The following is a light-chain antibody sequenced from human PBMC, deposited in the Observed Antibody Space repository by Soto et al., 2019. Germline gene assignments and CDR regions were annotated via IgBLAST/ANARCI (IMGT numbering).Light chain of an antibody. V-gene: IGKV3D-15*01. CDR1: QSVSSN. J-gene: IGKJ1*01. CDR2: GAS. Sequence: EIVMTQSPATLSVSPGERATLSCRASQSVSSNLAWYQQKPGQAPRLLIYGASAWATGISARFSGSGSGTEFTLTITGLQPDDFATYYCQQYNNWPPGTFGQGTKVDIK. CDR3: QQYNNWPPGT.